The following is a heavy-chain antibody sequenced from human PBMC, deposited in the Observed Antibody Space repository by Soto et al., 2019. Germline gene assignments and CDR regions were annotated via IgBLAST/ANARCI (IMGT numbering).Heavy chain of an antibody. V-gene: IGHV3-33*01. Sequence: QPGGSLRLSCAASGFTFSSYGMHWVRQAPGKGLEWVAVIWYDGSNKYYADSVKGRFTISRDNSKNTLYLQMNSLRAEDTAVYYCARDVLNSDYYFDYWGQGTLVTVSS. CDR2: IWYDGSNK. CDR3: ARDVLNSDYYFDY. J-gene: IGHJ4*02. CDR1: GFTFSSYG. D-gene: IGHD1-1*01.